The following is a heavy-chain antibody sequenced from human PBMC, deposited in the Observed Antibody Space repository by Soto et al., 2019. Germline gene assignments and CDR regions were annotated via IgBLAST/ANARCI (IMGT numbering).Heavy chain of an antibody. CDR2: IYSGGST. D-gene: IGHD4-17*01. J-gene: IGHJ4*02. Sequence: EVQLVESGGGLVQPGGSLRLSCAASGFTVSSNYMSWVRQAPGKGLEWVSVIYSGGSTYYADSVKGRFTISRDNSKNTMYLQMTSLRAEDTAVYYCARDLTVTPSGWGQGTLVTVSS. V-gene: IGHV3-66*01. CDR3: ARDLTVTPSG. CDR1: GFTVSSNY.